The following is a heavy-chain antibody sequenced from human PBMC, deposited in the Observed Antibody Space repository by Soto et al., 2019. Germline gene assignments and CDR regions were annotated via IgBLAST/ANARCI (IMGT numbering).Heavy chain of an antibody. D-gene: IGHD1-1*01. CDR3: ARRNNYYYCGMDV. CDR1: GFTFSSYW. Sequence: GGSLRLSCAVSGFTFSSYWLHWVRQAPGKRLVWVSRINSDGSSTSYADSVEGRFTISRDNAKNTLYLQMNSLRAEDTAVYYCARRNNYYYCGMDVWGQGXTVTVYS. V-gene: IGHV3-74*01. CDR2: INSDGSST. J-gene: IGHJ6*02.